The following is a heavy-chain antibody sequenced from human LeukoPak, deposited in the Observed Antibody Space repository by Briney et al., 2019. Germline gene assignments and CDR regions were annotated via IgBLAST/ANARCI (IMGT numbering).Heavy chain of an antibody. Sequence: PSETLSLTCTVSGVSISSGDYYWSWIRQPPGKGLEWIGYIYYSGSTDYNPSLKSRVTISVDTSKNQFSLKLSSVTAADTDVYYCARDTLTDGAYYYDSSGDAFDIWGQGTMVTVSS. CDR3: ARDTLTDGAYYYDSSGDAFDI. J-gene: IGHJ3*02. V-gene: IGHV4-30-4*01. CDR1: GVSISSGDYY. D-gene: IGHD3-22*01. CDR2: IYYSGST.